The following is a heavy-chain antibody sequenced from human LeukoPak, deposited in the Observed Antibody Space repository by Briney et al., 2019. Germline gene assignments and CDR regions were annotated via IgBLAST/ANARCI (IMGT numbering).Heavy chain of an antibody. CDR1: GYSISSGYY. CDR3: VRDAANYNMRGFDM. V-gene: IGHV4-38-2*02. J-gene: IGHJ3*02. D-gene: IGHD1-1*01. Sequence: PSETLSLTCKVSGYSISSGYYWGWVRQSPGEGLEWIASIYHTGTTNSNPSLKRRVTISIDTSENEVSLRLNSVTAADTAFYYCVRDAANYNMRGFDMWGPGTAVTVSS. CDR2: IYHTGTT.